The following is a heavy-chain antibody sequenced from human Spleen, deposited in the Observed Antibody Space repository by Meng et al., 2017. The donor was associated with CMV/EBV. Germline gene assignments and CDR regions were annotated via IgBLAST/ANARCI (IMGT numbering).Heavy chain of an antibody. J-gene: IGHJ4*02. Sequence: CAASGFTFSSFWMHWVRQAPGKGLVWVSRVNSDGSSASYADFVKGRFTISRDNAKNTLYLQMSSLRVEDTAVYYCARSSPTGTAVDYWGQGTLVTVSS. V-gene: IGHV3-74*01. CDR3: ARSSPTGTAVDY. CDR2: VNSDGSSA. CDR1: GFTFSSFW. D-gene: IGHD1/OR15-1a*01.